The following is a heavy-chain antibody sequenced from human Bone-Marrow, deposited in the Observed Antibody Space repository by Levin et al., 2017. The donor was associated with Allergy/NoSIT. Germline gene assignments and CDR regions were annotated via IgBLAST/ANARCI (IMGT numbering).Heavy chain of an antibody. D-gene: IGHD4-17*01. Sequence: PGGSLRLSCAASGFTFDDCAMHWVRQAPGKGLEWVSAINWNSGSRNYADSVKGRFTISRDNAKNSLYLQMNSLRAEDTALYYCAKGGVYGDYVYVDSWGQGTLVTVSS. V-gene: IGHV3-9*01. CDR1: GFTFDDCA. CDR3: AKGGVYGDYVYVDS. J-gene: IGHJ4*02. CDR2: INWNSGSR.